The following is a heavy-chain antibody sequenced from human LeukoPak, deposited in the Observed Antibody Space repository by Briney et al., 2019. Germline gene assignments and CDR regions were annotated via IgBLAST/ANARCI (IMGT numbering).Heavy chain of an antibody. J-gene: IGHJ6*03. CDR2: IYTSGST. D-gene: IGHD3-3*01. V-gene: IGHV4-61*02. CDR1: GDSISSGSYY. CDR3: ARGYDSPYYYYMDV. Sequence: PSETLSLTCIVSGDSISSGSYYWSWIRQPAGKGLEWIGRIYTSGSTNYNPSLKSRVTMSVDTSKNQFSLKLSSVTAADTAVYYCARGYDSPYYYYMDVWGKGTTVTISS.